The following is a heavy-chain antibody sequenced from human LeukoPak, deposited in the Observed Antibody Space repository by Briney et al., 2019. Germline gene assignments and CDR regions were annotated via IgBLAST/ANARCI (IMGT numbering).Heavy chain of an antibody. CDR1: GFTFSSYA. Sequence: GGSLRLSCAASGFTFSSYAMSWVRQAPGKGLEWVSGISGSGGSTYYADSVKGRFTISRDNVNNSLYLQMNNLGAEDTAVYYCARDLGNWRKREWYFDLWGRGALVTVSS. V-gene: IGHV3-23*01. J-gene: IGHJ2*01. D-gene: IGHD1-1*01. CDR2: ISGSGGST. CDR3: ARDLGNWRKREWYFDL.